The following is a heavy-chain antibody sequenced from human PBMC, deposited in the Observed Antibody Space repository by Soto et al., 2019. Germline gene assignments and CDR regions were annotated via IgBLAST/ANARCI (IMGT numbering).Heavy chain of an antibody. V-gene: IGHV4-34*01. D-gene: IGHD4-17*01. J-gene: IGHJ3*02. CDR2: INHSGST. CDR1: SGSFSGYY. Sequence: QVQLQQWGAGLLKPSETLSLTCAVYSGSFSGYYWSWIRQPPGKGLEWIGEINHSGSTNYNPSLKSRVTISVDTSKNQFSLKLSSVTAADTAVYYCARGTTVVTSDAFDIWGQGTMVTVSS. CDR3: ARGTTVVTSDAFDI.